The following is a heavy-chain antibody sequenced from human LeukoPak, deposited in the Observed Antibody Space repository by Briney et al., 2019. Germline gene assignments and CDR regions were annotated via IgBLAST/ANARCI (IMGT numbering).Heavy chain of an antibody. CDR1: GFTFDDYA. Sequence: GGSLRLSCAASGFTFDDYAMHWVRQAPGKGLERVSGISWNSGSIGYADSVKGRFTISRDNAKNSLYLQMNSPRAEDTALYYCAKVTRSSGWYTAAYFDYWGQGTLVTVSS. CDR3: AKVTRSSGWYTAAYFDY. CDR2: ISWNSGSI. J-gene: IGHJ4*02. V-gene: IGHV3-9*01. D-gene: IGHD6-19*01.